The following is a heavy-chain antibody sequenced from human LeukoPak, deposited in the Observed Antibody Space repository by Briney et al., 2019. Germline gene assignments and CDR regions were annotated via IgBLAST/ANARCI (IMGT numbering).Heavy chain of an antibody. CDR1: GFTFSSYA. V-gene: IGHV3-21*01. J-gene: IGHJ4*02. CDR3: ARVLAAAGSLDY. Sequence: GGSLRLSCAASGFTFSSYAMHWVRQAPGKGLEWVSSISSSSSYIYYADSVKGRFTISRDNAKNSLYLQMNSLRAEDTAVYYCARVLAAAGSLDYWGQGTLVTVSS. CDR2: ISSSSSYI. D-gene: IGHD6-13*01.